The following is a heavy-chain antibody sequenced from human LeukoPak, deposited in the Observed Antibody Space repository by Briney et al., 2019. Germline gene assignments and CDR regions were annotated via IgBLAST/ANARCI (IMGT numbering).Heavy chain of an antibody. Sequence: SVKVSCKASGGTFSSYAISWVRQAPGQGLEWMGGIIPIFGTANYAQKLQGRVTMTTDTSTSTAYMELRSLRSDDTAVYYCARGEILTIFGVVIGIDYWGQGTLVTVSS. CDR3: ARGEILTIFGVVIGIDY. J-gene: IGHJ4*02. CDR2: IIPIFGTA. V-gene: IGHV1-69*05. CDR1: GGTFSSYA. D-gene: IGHD3-3*01.